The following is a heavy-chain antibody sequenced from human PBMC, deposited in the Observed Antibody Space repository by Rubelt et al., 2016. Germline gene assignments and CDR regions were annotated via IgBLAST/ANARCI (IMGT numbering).Heavy chain of an antibody. CDR3: ARDLMDYGAPEY. CDR2: INSDGSST. CDR1: GFTFSSYS. V-gene: IGHV3-74*01. D-gene: IGHD4-17*01. Sequence: QLVESGGGLVQPGGSLRLSCAASGFTFSSYSMNWVRQAPGKGLVWVSRINSDGSSTSYADSVKGRFTISRDNAENTLYLQMNSLRAEDTAVYYCARDLMDYGAPEYWGQGTLVTVSS. J-gene: IGHJ4*02.